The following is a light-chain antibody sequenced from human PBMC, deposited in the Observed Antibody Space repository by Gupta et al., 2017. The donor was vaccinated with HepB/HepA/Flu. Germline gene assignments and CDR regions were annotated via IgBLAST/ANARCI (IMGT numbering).Light chain of an antibody. CDR2: DAS. CDR1: PSVSSN. J-gene: IGKJ1*01. CDR3: QQYNLRPLT. V-gene: IGKV3-15*01. Sequence: EIVLTQSPATLSVSPGERVTPSCRASPSVSSNLAWHQQKPGQTPRLLIYDASTRATGIAARFSGSGSGTEFTLTISSLQSDDFAFYYCQQYNLRPLTFGQGTKVEIK.